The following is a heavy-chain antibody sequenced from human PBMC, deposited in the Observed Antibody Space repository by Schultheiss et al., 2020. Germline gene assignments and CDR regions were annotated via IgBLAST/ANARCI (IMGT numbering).Heavy chain of an antibody. V-gene: IGHV3-30*18. Sequence: GGSLRLSCAASGFTFSSYGMHWVRQAPGKGLEWVAITSHDGSNKYYVDSVKGRFTISRDNSKNTLYLQMNSLRAEDTAVYYCAKEKVQRAYDVFDIWGQGTMVTVAS. CDR2: TSHDGSNK. CDR1: GFTFSSYG. J-gene: IGHJ3*02. CDR3: AKEKVQRAYDVFDI.